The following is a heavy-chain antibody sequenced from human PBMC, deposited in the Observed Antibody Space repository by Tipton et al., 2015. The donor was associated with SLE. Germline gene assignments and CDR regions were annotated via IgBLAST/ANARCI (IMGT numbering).Heavy chain of an antibody. D-gene: IGHD1-26*01. CDR3: AREMGVGAAAFDI. Sequence: SLRLSCEASGFTFTNYAMTWVRQAPGKGLEWVSAIDTAGNTYYPASVKGRFTISRENVKSSFYLQMNSLKAEDTAVYYCAREMGVGAAAFDIWGQGTMVTVSS. V-gene: IGHV3-13*01. J-gene: IGHJ3*02. CDR2: IDTAGNT. CDR1: GFTFTNYA.